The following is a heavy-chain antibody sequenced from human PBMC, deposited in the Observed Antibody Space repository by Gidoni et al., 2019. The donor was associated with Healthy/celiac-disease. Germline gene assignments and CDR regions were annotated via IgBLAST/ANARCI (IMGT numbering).Heavy chain of an antibody. D-gene: IGHD4-17*01. V-gene: IGHV3-30*04. CDR2: ISYDGSNK. CDR1: GSTFSSYA. CDR3: ARASNDYGDYWGDY. Sequence: QVQLVESGGGVVQPGRSLRLSCAASGSTFSSYAMHWVRQAPGKGPQWVAVISYDGSNKYYADSVKGRFTISRDNSKNTLYLQMNSLRAEDTAVYYCARASNDYGDYWGDYWGQGTLVTVSS. J-gene: IGHJ4*02.